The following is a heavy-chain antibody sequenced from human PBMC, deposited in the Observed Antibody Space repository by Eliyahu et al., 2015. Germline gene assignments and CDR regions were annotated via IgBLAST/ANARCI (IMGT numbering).Heavy chain of an antibody. CDR1: XGTFSSYT. Sequence: QVQLVQSGAEVKKPGSSVKVSCXAXXGTFSSYTIXWVRQAPGQGLEWMGRIIPILGIANYAQKFQGRVTITADKSTSTAYMELSSLRSEDTAVYYCARDLLTTVTTPRVDIWGQGTMVTVSS. CDR3: ARDLLTTVTTPRVDI. CDR2: IIPILGIA. V-gene: IGHV1-69*08. J-gene: IGHJ3*02. D-gene: IGHD4-17*01.